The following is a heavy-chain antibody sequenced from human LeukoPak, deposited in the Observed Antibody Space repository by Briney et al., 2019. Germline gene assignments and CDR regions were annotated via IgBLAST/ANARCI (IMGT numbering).Heavy chain of an antibody. CDR3: ARLVDYYDSSWEIADI. CDR1: GGSISSYY. CDR2: IYYSGST. D-gene: IGHD3-22*01. V-gene: IGHV4-59*08. Sequence: SETLSLTCTVSGGSISSYYWSWIRQPPGKGLEWIGYIYYSGSTNYNPSLKSRVTISVDTSKNQFSLKLSSVTAADTAVYYCARLVDYYDSSWEIADIWGQGTMVTVSS. J-gene: IGHJ3*02.